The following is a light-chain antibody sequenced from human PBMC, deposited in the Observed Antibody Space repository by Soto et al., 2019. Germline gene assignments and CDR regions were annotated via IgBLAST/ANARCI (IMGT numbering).Light chain of an antibody. Sequence: DLQMTQSPSSLSASVGDRVTITCRASQGIRNDLGWYQQKPGKAPKCLIYAVSSLRSGVPSRFSGSGSGTEFTLTISSLQPEDFATYYCQQSYSTPLYTFGQGTKLEIK. CDR2: AVS. CDR1: QGIRND. CDR3: QQSYSTPLYT. J-gene: IGKJ2*01. V-gene: IGKV1-17*01.